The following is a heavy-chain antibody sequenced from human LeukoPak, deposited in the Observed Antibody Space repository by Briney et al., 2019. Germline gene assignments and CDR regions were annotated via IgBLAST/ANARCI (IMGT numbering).Heavy chain of an antibody. CDR1: GYTFTSYA. D-gene: IGHD2-15*01. V-gene: IGHV7-4-1*02. Sequence: EASVTVSCKASGYTFTSYAMNWVRQAPGQGLEWMGWINTNTGNPTYAQGFTGRFVFSLDTSVSTAYLQISSLKAEDTAVYYCASEGYCSGGSCSSYYFDYWGQGTLVTVSS. CDR2: INTNTGNP. J-gene: IGHJ4*02. CDR3: ASEGYCSGGSCSSYYFDY.